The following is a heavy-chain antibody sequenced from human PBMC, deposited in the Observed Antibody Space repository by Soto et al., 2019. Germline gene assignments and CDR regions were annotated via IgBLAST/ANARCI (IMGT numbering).Heavy chain of an antibody. Sequence: CASVKVSCKASGYTFTSYGISWVRQAPGQGLEWMGWISGYNGDTNYAQKLQGRVTMTTDTSTNTAYMELRSLRSDDTAVYYCARAPQTVAGAGIWYWGQGTLVTVSS. J-gene: IGHJ4*02. CDR2: ISGYNGDT. CDR1: GYTFTSYG. D-gene: IGHD6-13*01. CDR3: ARAPQTVAGAGIWY. V-gene: IGHV1-18*04.